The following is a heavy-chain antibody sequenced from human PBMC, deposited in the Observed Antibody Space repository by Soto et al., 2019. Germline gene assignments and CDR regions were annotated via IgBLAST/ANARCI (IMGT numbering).Heavy chain of an antibody. D-gene: IGHD3-3*01. V-gene: IGHV4-4*02. CDR1: GGSISSSNW. J-gene: IGHJ5*02. CDR3: ARRYYDFWSGYPAYNWFDP. Sequence: SETLSLTCAVSGGSISSSNWWSWVRQPPGKGLEWIGEIYHSGSTNYNPSLKSRVTISVDKSKNQFSLKLSSVTAADTAVYYCARRYYDFWSGYPAYNWFDPWGQGTLVTVSS. CDR2: IYHSGST.